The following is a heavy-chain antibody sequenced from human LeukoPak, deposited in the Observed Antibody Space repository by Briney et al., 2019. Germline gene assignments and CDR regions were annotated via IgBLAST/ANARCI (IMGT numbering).Heavy chain of an antibody. D-gene: IGHD4-17*01. J-gene: IGHJ4*02. CDR2: IIPIFGTA. V-gene: IGHV1-69*01. Sequence: GASVKVSCKASGGTFSSYAISWVRQAPGQGLEWMGGIIPIFGTANYAQKFQGRVTITADESTSTAYVELSSLRSEDTAVYYCARDKGYGDYVRRPFDYWGQGTLVTVSS. CDR3: ARDKGYGDYVRRPFDY. CDR1: GGTFSSYA.